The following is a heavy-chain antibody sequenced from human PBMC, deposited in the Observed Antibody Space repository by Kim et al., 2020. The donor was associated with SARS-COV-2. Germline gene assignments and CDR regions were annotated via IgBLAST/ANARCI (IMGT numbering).Heavy chain of an antibody. D-gene: IGHD6-13*01. CDR2: ISGSGGST. V-gene: IGHV3-23*01. Sequence: LSLTCAASGFTFSSYAMSWVRQAPGKGLEWVSAISGSGGSTYYADSVKGRFTISRDNSKNTLYLQMNSLRAEDTAVYYCAKYKIAAAGTGLDYWGQGTLVTVSS. J-gene: IGHJ4*02. CDR3: AKYKIAAAGTGLDY. CDR1: GFTFSSYA.